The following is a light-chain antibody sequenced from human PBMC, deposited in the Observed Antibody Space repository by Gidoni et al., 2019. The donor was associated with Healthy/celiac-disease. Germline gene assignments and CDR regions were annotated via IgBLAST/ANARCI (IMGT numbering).Light chain of an antibody. J-gene: IGLJ2*01. V-gene: IGLV3-1*01. CDR3: QAWNSSTDVV. CDR2: QDS. Sequence: SYELTQPPSVSVSPEQTDSITCSGDKLGDKYACWYQQKPGQSPVLVIYQDSKRPSGIPERFSGSNSGNTATLTIGGTQAMDEADYYCQAWNSSTDVVFGGGTKLTVL. CDR1: KLGDKY.